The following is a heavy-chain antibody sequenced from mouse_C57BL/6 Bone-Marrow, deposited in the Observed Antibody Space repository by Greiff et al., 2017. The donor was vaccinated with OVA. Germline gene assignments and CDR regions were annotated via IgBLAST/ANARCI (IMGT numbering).Heavy chain of an antibody. J-gene: IGHJ4*01. CDR2: IDPENGDT. CDR1: GFNIKDDY. V-gene: IGHV14-4*01. CDR3: TTFADGRDY. Sequence: VQLQQSGAELVRPGASVKLSCTASGFNIKDDYMHWVKQRPEQGLEWIGWIDPENGDTEYASKFPGTATITADTSSNTAYLPLSSLTSEDTAVYYCTTFADGRDYWGQGTSVTVSS.